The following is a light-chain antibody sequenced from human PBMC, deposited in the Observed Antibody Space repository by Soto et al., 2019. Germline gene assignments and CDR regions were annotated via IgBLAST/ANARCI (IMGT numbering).Light chain of an antibody. CDR2: DAS. CDR1: QNVSSY. J-gene: IGKJ1*01. V-gene: IGKV3-20*01. Sequence: EIVLTQSPGTLSLSPGERATLSCRASQNVSSYLAWYEQKPGQAPRLLIYDASNRATGIPARFSGSGSGTDFTLTISRLEPEDFAVYYCQQYGSSLWTFGQGTKVDIK. CDR3: QQYGSSLWT.